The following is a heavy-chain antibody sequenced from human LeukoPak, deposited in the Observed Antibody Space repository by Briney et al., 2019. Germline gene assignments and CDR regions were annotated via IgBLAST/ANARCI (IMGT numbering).Heavy chain of an antibody. Sequence: SETLSLTCTVSRYSISSGYFWGWIRQPPGKGLEWIAIIHSGESPYYSPSLESRVTISVDTSKNQFSLKLSSVTAADTAVYYCARVVYSGYDFRGAMDVWGKGTTVTVSS. J-gene: IGHJ6*03. V-gene: IGHV4-38-2*02. CDR3: ARVVYSGYDFRGAMDV. CDR2: IHSGESP. CDR1: RYSISSGYF. D-gene: IGHD5-12*01.